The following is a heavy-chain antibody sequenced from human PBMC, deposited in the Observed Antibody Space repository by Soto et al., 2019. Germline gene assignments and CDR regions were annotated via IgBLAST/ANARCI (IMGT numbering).Heavy chain of an antibody. D-gene: IGHD1-26*01. CDR3: AKDYRRVGATKLDY. Sequence: GGSLRLSCATSGFTFSSYAMSWVRQAPGKGLEWVSAISGSGGSTYYADSVKGRFTISRDNSKNTLYLQMNSLRAEDTAVYYCAKDYRRVGATKLDYWGQGTLVTVSS. CDR1: GFTFSSYA. J-gene: IGHJ4*02. CDR2: ISGSGGST. V-gene: IGHV3-23*01.